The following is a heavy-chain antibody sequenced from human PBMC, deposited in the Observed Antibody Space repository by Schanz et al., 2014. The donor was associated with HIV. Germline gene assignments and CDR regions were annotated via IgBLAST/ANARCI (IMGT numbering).Heavy chain of an antibody. Sequence: QVQLVQSGAEVKKPGASVKVSCKASGYTFTSYGINWVRQAPGQGLEWMGWISAYNGHPHYGQKFQGRFTMTSDTSTSTAYMELRNLRSDDTAVYYCAREKTTLNWFDPWGQGTLVTVSS. CDR3: AREKTTLNWFDP. D-gene: IGHD4-4*01. V-gene: IGHV1-18*01. CDR1: GYTFTSYG. CDR2: ISAYNGHP. J-gene: IGHJ5*02.